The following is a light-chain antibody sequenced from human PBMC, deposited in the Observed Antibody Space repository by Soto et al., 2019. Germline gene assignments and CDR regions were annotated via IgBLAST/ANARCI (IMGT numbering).Light chain of an antibody. Sequence: QSALPQPPSASGSPGQSVTISCTGTSSDVGGYNYVSWYQQHPGKAPKLMIYEVSKRPSGVPDRFSGSKSGSTAALTVSGIQAEDEADYYCSSYAGSNNLVFGGGTKLTVL. CDR2: EVS. CDR3: SSYAGSNNLV. V-gene: IGLV2-8*01. J-gene: IGLJ3*02. CDR1: SSDVGGYNY.